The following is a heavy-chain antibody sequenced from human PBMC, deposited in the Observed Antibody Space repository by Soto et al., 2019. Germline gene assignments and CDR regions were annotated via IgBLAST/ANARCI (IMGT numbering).Heavy chain of an antibody. CDR2: IYYSGST. Sequence: SETLSLTCTVSGGSISSGDYYWSWIRQPPGKGLEWIGYIYYSGSTYYNPSLKSRVTISVDTSKNQFSLKLSSVTAADTAVYYCAGGGYCSSTSCYINYYYGMDVWGKGTTVTVSS. J-gene: IGHJ6*04. D-gene: IGHD2-2*02. CDR1: GGSISSGDYY. V-gene: IGHV4-30-4*01. CDR3: AGGGYCSSTSCYINYYYGMDV.